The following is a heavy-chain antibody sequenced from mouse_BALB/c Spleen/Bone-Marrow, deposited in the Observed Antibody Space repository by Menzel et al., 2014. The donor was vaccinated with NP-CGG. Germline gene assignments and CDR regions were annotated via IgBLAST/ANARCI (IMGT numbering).Heavy chain of an antibody. D-gene: IGHD2-14*01. CDR1: DFNIKDTY. CDR2: IDPANGNT. V-gene: IGHV14-3*02. J-gene: IGHJ1*01. CDR3: ASYRYAWYFDV. Sequence: VQLQQSGAELVKPGASVKLPCTASDFNIKDTYMHWVKQRPEQGLEWIGRIDPANGNTKYDPKFQGKATITADTSSNTAYLQLSSLTSEDTAVYYCASYRYAWYFDVWGAGTTVTVSS.